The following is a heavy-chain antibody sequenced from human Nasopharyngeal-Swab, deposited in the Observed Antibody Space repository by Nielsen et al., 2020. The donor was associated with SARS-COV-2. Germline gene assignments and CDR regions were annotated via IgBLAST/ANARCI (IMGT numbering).Heavy chain of an antibody. Sequence: GESLKISCAVSGVNFSVSNIHWGRQASGKGLGWIARLRSIRDNYQTAYAAEVEGRFTISRDDSDNMAYLQMNSLNIEDTAVYYCKGGDSGGFGSWGQGTLVTVSS. J-gene: IGHJ5*02. CDR3: KGGDSGGFGS. CDR2: LRSIRDNYQT. V-gene: IGHV3-73*01. CDR1: GVNFSVSN. D-gene: IGHD2-21*02.